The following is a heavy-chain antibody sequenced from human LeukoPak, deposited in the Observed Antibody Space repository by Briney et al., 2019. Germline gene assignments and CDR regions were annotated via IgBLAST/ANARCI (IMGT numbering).Heavy chain of an antibody. CDR1: GFSFSNYG. CDR3: ASYGDYLYY. J-gene: IGHJ4*02. D-gene: IGHD4-17*01. Sequence: PGGSLRLSCAASGFSFSNYGMHWVRQAPGKGLEWVAFMRSDGSDKYHADSVKGRFTISRDNSKNTLYLQMNSLRAEDTAVYYCASYGDYLYYWGQGTLVTGSS. V-gene: IGHV3-30*02. CDR2: MRSDGSDK.